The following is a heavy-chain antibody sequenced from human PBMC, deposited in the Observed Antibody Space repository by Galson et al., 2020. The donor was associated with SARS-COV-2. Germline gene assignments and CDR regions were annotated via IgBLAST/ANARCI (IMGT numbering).Heavy chain of an antibody. CDR1: GFTFSSYS. J-gene: IGHJ6*03. V-gene: IGHV3-21*01. Sequence: GSLRLSCAASGFTFSSYSMNWVRQAPGKGLEWVSSISSSSSYIYYADSVKGRFTISRDNAKNSLYLQMNSLRAEDTAVYYCAREEVVPAAISETWGDYYYYYMDVWGKGTTVTVSS. D-gene: IGHD2-2*01. CDR2: ISSSSSYI. CDR3: AREEVVPAAISETWGDYYYYYMDV.